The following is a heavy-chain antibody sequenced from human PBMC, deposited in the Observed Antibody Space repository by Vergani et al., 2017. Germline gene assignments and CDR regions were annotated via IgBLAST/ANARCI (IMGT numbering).Heavy chain of an antibody. D-gene: IGHD6-19*01. V-gene: IGHV4-39*01. CDR2: IYYSGST. CDR3: ARGTHLIAVAGTRLFDY. CDR1: GGSISSGGYY. Sequence: QVQLQESGPGLVKPSQTLSLTCTVSGGSISSGGYYWGWIRQPPGKGLEWIGSIYYSGSTYYNPSLKGRVTISVDTSKNQCSLKLSSVTAADTAVYYCARGTHLIAVAGTRLFDYWGQGTLVTVSS. J-gene: IGHJ4*02.